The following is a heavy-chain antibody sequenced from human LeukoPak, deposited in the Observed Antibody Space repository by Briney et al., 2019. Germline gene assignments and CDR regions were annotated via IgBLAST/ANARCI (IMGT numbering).Heavy chain of an antibody. D-gene: IGHD3-16*01. CDR1: GGSISSSNW. J-gene: IGHJ4*02. Sequence: SETLSIICAVSGGSISSSNWWSWIRQPPGKGLEWIGEIYHSGSTNYNPSLKSRVTISADTSKNQFSLKLNSLTTADTAVYHCTRGAGWLIDYWGQGILATVSS. CDR2: IYHSGST. V-gene: IGHV4-4*02. CDR3: TRGAGWLIDY.